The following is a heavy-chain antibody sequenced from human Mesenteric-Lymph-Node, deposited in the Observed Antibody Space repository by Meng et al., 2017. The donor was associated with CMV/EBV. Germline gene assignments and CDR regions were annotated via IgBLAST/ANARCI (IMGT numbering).Heavy chain of an antibody. CDR2: INPNTGDT. J-gene: IGHJ4*02. CDR1: GYTFSNYY. V-gene: IGHV1-2*06. D-gene: IGHD7-27*01. Sequence: SVEVSCKASGYTFSNYYMHRVRQAPGKGLEWMGRINPNTGDTDYAQKFQDRVTMTRDTSINAAYLEVRSDDTAVYYCARELGRGRDYWGQGTLVTVSS. CDR3: ARELGRGRDY.